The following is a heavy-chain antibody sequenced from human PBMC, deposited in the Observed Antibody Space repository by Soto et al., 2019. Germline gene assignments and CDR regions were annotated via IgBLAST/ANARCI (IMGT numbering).Heavy chain of an antibody. J-gene: IGHJ5*02. CDR1: GGTFSSYA. V-gene: IGHV1-69*01. D-gene: IGHD3-3*01. Sequence: QVQLVQSGAEVKKPGSSVKVSCKASGGTFSSYAISWVRQAPGQGLEWMGGIIPIFGTANYEQKFQGRVTINADESTSTAYVALSSLRSEDTAVYYCACPTSYWSDYYTTWGQGTLVTVST. CDR2: IIPIFGTA. CDR3: ACPTSYWSDYYTT.